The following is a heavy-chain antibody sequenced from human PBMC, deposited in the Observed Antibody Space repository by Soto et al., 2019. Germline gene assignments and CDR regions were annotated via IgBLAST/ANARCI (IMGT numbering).Heavy chain of an antibody. Sequence: GASVKVSCKASGYTFTSYGISWVRQAPGQGLEWMGWISAYNGNTNYAQKLQGRVTITTDTSTSTAYMELSSLRSEDTAVYYCARGYNWNWNIDYYYGMDVWGQGTTVTVSS. J-gene: IGHJ6*02. D-gene: IGHD1-7*01. CDR1: GYTFTSYG. CDR3: ARGYNWNWNIDYYYGMDV. V-gene: IGHV1-18*01. CDR2: ISAYNGNT.